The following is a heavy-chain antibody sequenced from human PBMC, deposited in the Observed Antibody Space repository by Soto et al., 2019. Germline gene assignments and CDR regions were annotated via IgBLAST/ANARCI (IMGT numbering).Heavy chain of an antibody. D-gene: IGHD2-15*01. CDR2: VSIGGST. CDR3: AKRRGAGGHFDY. CDR1: GFTFSSYA. J-gene: IGHJ4*02. Sequence: GFLRLSCAACGFTFSSYAMGWVRQGPGKGLEWVAVVSIGGSTHYADSVRGRFTISRDNSKNTLSLQMNSLTAEDTAVYFCAKRRGAGGHFDYWGQGALVTVSS. V-gene: IGHV3-23*01.